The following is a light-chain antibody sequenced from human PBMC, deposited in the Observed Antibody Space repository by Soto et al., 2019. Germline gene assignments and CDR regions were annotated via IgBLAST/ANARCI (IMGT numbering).Light chain of an antibody. CDR3: QQYGSSGT. CDR2: GAS. V-gene: IGKV3-20*01. CDR1: QSFSNNY. Sequence: EIVLKQSPGTLALSPWERATLSCRAGQSFSNNYLAWYQQKPGQAPRLLIYGASNRATGIPDRFSGSGSGTDFTLTISRLEPEDFAVYYCQQYGSSGTFGQGTKVDIK. J-gene: IGKJ1*01.